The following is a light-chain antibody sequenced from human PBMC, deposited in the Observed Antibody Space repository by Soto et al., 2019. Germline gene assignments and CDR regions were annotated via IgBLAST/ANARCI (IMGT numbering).Light chain of an antibody. Sequence: EAVVTQSPAPLSVSAGESATLSCRASQSVDNYLAWYQQKPGQAPTLLIYATSNMATGVPARFSGSGSGTDFTLTISSLEPEDFAVYYCQQYDNCAWAFGQGTKLEIK. CDR3: QQYDNCAWA. V-gene: IGKV3-11*01. J-gene: IGKJ2*01. CDR1: QSVDNY. CDR2: ATS.